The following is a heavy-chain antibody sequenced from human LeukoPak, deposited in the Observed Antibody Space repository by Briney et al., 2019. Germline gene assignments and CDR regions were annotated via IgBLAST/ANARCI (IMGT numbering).Heavy chain of an antibody. J-gene: IGHJ5*02. CDR1: GYTFTGYY. D-gene: IGHD3-3*01. Sequence: ASVKVSCKASGYTFTGYYIHWVRQAPGQGLEWMGWINPNSGGTNYAQKFQGRVTMTRDTSISTAYMELSRLRCDDTAVYYCASRHYDFWSGYYTNNWFEPWGQGTLVTVSS. V-gene: IGHV1-2*02. CDR3: ASRHYDFWSGYYTNNWFEP. CDR2: INPNSGGT.